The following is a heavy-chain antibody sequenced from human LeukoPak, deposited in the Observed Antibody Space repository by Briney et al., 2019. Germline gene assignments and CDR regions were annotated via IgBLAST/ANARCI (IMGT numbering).Heavy chain of an antibody. CDR2: ISSSSSYI. CDR3: ARGPPNAHYYGSGSYPWLPFDI. Sequence: GGSLRLSCAASGFTFSSYSMNWVRQAPGKGLEWVSSISSSSSYIYYADSVKGRFTISRDNAKNSLYLQMNSLRAEDTAVYYCARGPPNAHYYGSGSYPWLPFDIWGQGTMVTVSS. J-gene: IGHJ3*02. CDR1: GFTFSSYS. D-gene: IGHD3-10*01. V-gene: IGHV3-21*01.